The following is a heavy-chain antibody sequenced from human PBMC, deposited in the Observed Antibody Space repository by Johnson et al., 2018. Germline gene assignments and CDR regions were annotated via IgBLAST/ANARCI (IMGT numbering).Heavy chain of an antibody. J-gene: IGHJ3*02. CDR1: TFLTSYH. CDR2: IGSGGNI. Sequence: EVQLVESGGGLAQPGESLRLSCSVSTFLTSYHMNWVRQAPGKGLEWLSYIGSGGNISYADSVKGRFTISRDHAKNSLYLQMNSLRVEDTAVYYCARGSLVSGYYSRGAFEIWGQGTMVTVSS. V-gene: IGHV3-69-1*02. CDR3: ARGSLVSGYYSRGAFEI. D-gene: IGHD3-22*01.